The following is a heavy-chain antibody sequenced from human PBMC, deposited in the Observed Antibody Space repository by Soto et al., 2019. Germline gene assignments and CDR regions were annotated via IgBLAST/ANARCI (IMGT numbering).Heavy chain of an antibody. J-gene: IGHJ6*02. CDR1: GFTFSSYG. CDR3: ARVHRIAAAKYGMDV. D-gene: IGHD6-13*01. V-gene: IGHV3-33*01. Sequence: GGSLRLSCAASGFTFSSYGMHWVRQAPGKGLEWVAVIWYDGSNKYYADSVKGRFTISRDNSKNTLYLQMNSLRAEDTAVYYCARVHRIAAAKYGMDVWGQGTTVTVS. CDR2: IWYDGSNK.